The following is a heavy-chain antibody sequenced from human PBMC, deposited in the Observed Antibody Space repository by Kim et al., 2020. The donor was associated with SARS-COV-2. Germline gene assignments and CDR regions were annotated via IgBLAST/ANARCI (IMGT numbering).Heavy chain of an antibody. D-gene: IGHD2-8*01. Sequence: GGSLRLSCAASGFTFSRNSMNWVRQAPGKGLEWVSSISSSSRDIFYPDSVKGRFTISRDNAKTSLYLQMNSLLTEDTAVYYCASSSGTDGTNVDAFDIWG. CDR1: GFTFSRNS. V-gene: IGHV3-21*01. CDR3: ASSSGTDGTNVDAFDI. J-gene: IGHJ3*02. CDR2: ISSSSRDI.